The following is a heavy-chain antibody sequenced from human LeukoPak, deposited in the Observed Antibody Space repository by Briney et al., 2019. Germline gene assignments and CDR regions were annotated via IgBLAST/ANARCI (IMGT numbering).Heavy chain of an antibody. D-gene: IGHD1-20*01. CDR3: ARDDNWNDKPFDF. CDR1: GFNLRAYN. Sequence: GGSLRLSCAASGFNLRAYNMNWVRQAPGKGLEWVSSISTSSSYIYYADSVKGRFTISRDNAENSLYLQMHSLRVEDMALYYCARDDNWNDKPFDFWGQGTLVTVSS. CDR2: ISTSSSYI. V-gene: IGHV3-21*01. J-gene: IGHJ4*02.